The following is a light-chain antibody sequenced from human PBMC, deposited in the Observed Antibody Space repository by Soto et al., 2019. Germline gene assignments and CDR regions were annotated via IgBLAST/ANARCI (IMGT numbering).Light chain of an antibody. CDR1: QSVSSW. CDR3: QQYTSYPLT. CDR2: DAS. J-gene: IGKJ4*01. V-gene: IGKV1-5*01. Sequence: DIQITQSPSTLSASIGDRVTITCRASQSVSSWLGWYQQKPGKAPQLLIYDASSLESGVPSRFSGSGSGTEFTLTISSLQPDDFATYYCQQYTSYPLTFGGGTKVDIK.